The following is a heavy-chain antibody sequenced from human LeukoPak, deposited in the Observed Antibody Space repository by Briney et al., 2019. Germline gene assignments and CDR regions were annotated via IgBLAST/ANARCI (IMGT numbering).Heavy chain of an antibody. CDR2: INPFTGDI. J-gene: IGHJ4*02. CDR3: ATRPLPVGIGPFDY. D-gene: IGHD1-26*01. V-gene: IGHV1-2*02. CDR1: GYALTGND. Sequence: GASVKVSCKASGYALTGNDYYWVRQAPGQGLEYMGSINPFTGDINYAQKFQGRVTMTRDTSISTAYMELSGLRFDDTGVYYCATRPLPVGIGPFDYWGLGTPVTVSS.